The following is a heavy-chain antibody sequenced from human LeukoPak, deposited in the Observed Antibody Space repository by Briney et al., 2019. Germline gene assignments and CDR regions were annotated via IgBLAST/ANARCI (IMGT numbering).Heavy chain of an antibody. CDR1: GGSFSGYY. Sequence: SETLSLTCAVYGGSFSGYYWSWIRQPPGKGLEWIGEINHSGSTNYNPSLKSRVTISVDTSKNQFSLKLSSVTAADTAVYYCASRLLSGWFNYYYGMDVWGQGTPVTVSS. J-gene: IGHJ6*02. CDR3: ASRLLSGWFNYYYGMDV. D-gene: IGHD3-3*01. V-gene: IGHV4-34*01. CDR2: INHSGST.